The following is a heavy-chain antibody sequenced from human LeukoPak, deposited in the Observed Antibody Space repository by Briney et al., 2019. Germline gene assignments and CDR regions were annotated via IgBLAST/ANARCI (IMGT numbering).Heavy chain of an antibody. CDR1: GFTFRNYA. D-gene: IGHD5-18*01. J-gene: IGHJ4*02. Sequence: GGSLRLSCVASGFTFRNYAMTWVRQAPGKDLMGVSAISGSGGDTYYADSERGRFTISRNNSKNTLYLQMNSLRAEATAVYFCAKAYRAMVLYDSWGQGTLVTVSS. CDR3: AKAYRAMVLYDS. V-gene: IGHV3-23*01. CDR2: ISGSGGDT.